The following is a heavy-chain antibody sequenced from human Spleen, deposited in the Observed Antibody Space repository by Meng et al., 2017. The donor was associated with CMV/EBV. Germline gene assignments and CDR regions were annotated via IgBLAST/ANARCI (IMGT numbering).Heavy chain of an antibody. V-gene: IGHV3-30*02. J-gene: IGHJ4*02. CDR1: GFTFSTFG. CDR2: IRYDGDNE. D-gene: IGHD1-26*01. Sequence: GESLKISCASSGFTFSTFGMHWVRQAPGKGLEWVAFIRYDGDNENYADSVKGRFTISRDNSKNTLYLQMNSLRDEDTALYFCTKDRVSGLKWELLDYFDHWGQGTLVTVSS. CDR3: TKDRVSGLKWELLDYFDH.